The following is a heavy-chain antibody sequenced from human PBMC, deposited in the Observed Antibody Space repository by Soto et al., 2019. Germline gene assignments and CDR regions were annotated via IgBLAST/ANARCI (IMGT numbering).Heavy chain of an antibody. J-gene: IGHJ4*02. CDR3: ARGSSSGESDY. CDR1: GFTFGDYY. Sequence: QVPLVESGGGLVKPGGSLRLSCAASGFTFGDYYMSWIRQAPGKGLEWVSYISSSSSYTNYADSVKGRFTISRDNAKNSLYLQMNSLRAEDTAVYYCARGSSSGESDYWGQGTLVTVSS. CDR2: ISSSSSYT. D-gene: IGHD6-13*01. V-gene: IGHV3-11*05.